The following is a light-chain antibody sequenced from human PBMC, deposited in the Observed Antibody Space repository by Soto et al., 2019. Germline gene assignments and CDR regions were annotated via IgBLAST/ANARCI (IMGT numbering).Light chain of an antibody. CDR3: SSYTSSSTLLYL. Sequence: QSALTQPASVSGSPGQSITISCTGTSSDVGGYDFVSWYQQHPGKAPKLMIYQVRNRPSGVSDRFSGSKSGNTASLTISGPQAEDEADYYCSSYTSSSTLLYLFGTGTKLTVL. CDR2: QVR. J-gene: IGLJ1*01. CDR1: SSDVGGYDF. V-gene: IGLV2-14*01.